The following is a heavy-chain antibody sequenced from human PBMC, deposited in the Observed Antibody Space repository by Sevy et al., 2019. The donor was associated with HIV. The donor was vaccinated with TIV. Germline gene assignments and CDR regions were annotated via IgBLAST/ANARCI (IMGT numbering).Heavy chain of an antibody. D-gene: IGHD2-15*01. J-gene: IGHJ6*02. CDR1: GFSAGSNY. CDR3: AREDIVLGEDNYYGIDV. Sequence: GGSLRLSGAPSGFSAGSNYMSWVRQAPGKGPGGASVIHGGGKISNADSVQGRFTISRDNSKNTLYLQMNSLRAEDTAVYYCAREDIVLGEDNYYGIDVWGQGTTVTVSS. CDR2: IHGGGKI. V-gene: IGHV3-53*01.